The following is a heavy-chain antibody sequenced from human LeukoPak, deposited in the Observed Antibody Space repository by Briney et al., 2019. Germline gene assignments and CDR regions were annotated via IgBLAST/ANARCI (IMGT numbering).Heavy chain of an antibody. J-gene: IGHJ4*02. CDR2: IYYSGST. CDR3: ARRMARNRYCSSTSCYAGISGGYYFDY. CDR1: GGSISSSSYY. D-gene: IGHD2-2*01. V-gene: IGHV4-39*01. Sequence: SETLSLTCTVSGGSISSSSYYWGWIRQPPGKGLEWIGSIYYSGSTYYNPSLKSRVTISVDTSKNQFSLKLRAVTAADTAVYYCARRMARNRYCSSTSCYAGISGGYYFDYWGQGTLVTVSS.